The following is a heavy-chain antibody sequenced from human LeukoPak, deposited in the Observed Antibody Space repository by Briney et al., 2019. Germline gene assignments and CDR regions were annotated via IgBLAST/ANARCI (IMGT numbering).Heavy chain of an antibody. CDR2: ISSNGGST. V-gene: IGHV3-64*04. Sequence: PGGSLRLSCSASGFTFSSYAMHWVRQAPGKGPEYVSAISSNGGSTYYADSVKGRFTISRDNSKNTLYLQMNSLRAEDTAVYYCAKDLWAFDIWGQGTMVTVSS. D-gene: IGHD2-21*01. CDR3: AKDLWAFDI. CDR1: GFTFSSYA. J-gene: IGHJ3*02.